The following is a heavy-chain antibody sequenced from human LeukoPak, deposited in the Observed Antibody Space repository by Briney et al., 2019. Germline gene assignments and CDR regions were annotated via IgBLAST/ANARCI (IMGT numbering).Heavy chain of an antibody. CDR2: INSDGSST. Sequence: GGSLRLSCAASGFTFSSYWMHWVRQAPGKGLVWVSLINSDGSSTSYADSVKGRFTISRDNAKNTLYLQMNSLRAEDTAVYYCARDMYYDILTGYFTYAFDIWGQGTMVTVSS. V-gene: IGHV3-74*01. CDR3: ARDMYYDILTGYFTYAFDI. D-gene: IGHD3-9*01. CDR1: GFTFSSYW. J-gene: IGHJ3*02.